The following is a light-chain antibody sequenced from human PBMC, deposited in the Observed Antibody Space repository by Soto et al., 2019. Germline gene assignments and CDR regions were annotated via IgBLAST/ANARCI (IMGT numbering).Light chain of an antibody. CDR1: QSVNSN. Sequence: EIVMTQSPATLSVSPGERATLSCRASQSVNSNLAWYQQRPGQAPRLLIYGASTRATGIPDRFSGSGSGTEITLTISSLQSEDFAVYYCQQYNIWPLTFGGGTKVEIK. V-gene: IGKV3D-15*01. CDR2: GAS. CDR3: QQYNIWPLT. J-gene: IGKJ4*01.